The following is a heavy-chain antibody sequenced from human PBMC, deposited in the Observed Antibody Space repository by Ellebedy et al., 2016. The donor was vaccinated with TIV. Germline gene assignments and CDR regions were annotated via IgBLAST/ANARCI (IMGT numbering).Heavy chain of an antibody. Sequence: AASVKVSCKASGYTFASYDIHWVRQAHGQGLEWMGWINPENGNTGYAQKFQGRVTMTRNTSIRTAFMGLRSLSSEDTAVYYCARGRRDNWSSYLFDHWGQGTLVPVSS. CDR3: ARGRRDNWSSYLFDH. CDR1: GYTFASYD. D-gene: IGHD1-1*01. V-gene: IGHV1-8*01. CDR2: INPENGNT. J-gene: IGHJ4*02.